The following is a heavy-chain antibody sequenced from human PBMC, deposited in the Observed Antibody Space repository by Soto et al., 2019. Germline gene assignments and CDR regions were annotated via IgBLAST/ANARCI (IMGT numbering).Heavy chain of an antibody. CDR1: GFTFSSYG. J-gene: IGHJ4*02. Sequence: QVQLVESGGGVVQPGRSLRLSCAASGFTFSSYGMHWVRQAPGKGLEWVAVISYDGSNKYYADSVKGRFTISRDNSKNTLYRQMNSLRAEDTAVYYCAKAAGTNEYDHWGQGTLVTVYS. CDR2: ISYDGSNK. CDR3: AKAAGTNEYDH. V-gene: IGHV3-30*18. D-gene: IGHD2-8*01.